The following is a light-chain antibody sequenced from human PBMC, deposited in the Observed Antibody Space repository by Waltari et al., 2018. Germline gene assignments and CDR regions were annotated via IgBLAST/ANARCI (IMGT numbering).Light chain of an antibody. CDR2: SNN. Sequence: QSVLTPPPSASGTPGQRVTISCSGSSSNIGSNTVNWYQQLPGTAPKLLIYSNNQRPSGVPDRFSGSKSGTSASLAISGLQSEDEADYYCAAWDDSLNGQGVFGGGTKLTVL. CDR3: AAWDDSLNGQGV. CDR1: SSNIGSNT. V-gene: IGLV1-44*01. J-gene: IGLJ3*02.